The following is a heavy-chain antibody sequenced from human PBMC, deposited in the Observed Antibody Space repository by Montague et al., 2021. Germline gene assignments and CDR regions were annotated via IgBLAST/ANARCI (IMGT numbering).Heavy chain of an antibody. CDR3: ARGSRPHYDSWTGYSPYFDS. J-gene: IGHJ4*02. CDR2: IYHSGRT. D-gene: IGHD3-3*01. V-gene: IGHV4-34*01. Sequence: SETLSLTCAVYGGSFSANYWSWIRQPPGKGLEWIGEIYHSGRTNYNPSFKSRVSMSVDTSKNQFSLKLSSVTAADTAMYFCARGSRPHYDSWTGYSPYFDSRGQGTLVTVS. CDR1: GGSFSANY.